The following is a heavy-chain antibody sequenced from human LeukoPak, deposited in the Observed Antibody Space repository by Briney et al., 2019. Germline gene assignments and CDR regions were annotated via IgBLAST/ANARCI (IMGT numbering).Heavy chain of an antibody. D-gene: IGHD3-22*01. J-gene: IGHJ4*02. V-gene: IGHV4-61*02. Sequence: KPSQTLSLTCTVSGNSISSGDNYWSWIRQPAGKGLEWIGRIYTSGSTYYNPSLKSRVTISVDTSKNQFSLKLSSVTAADTAVYYCARVRYYYDSSGYYPEFDYWGQGTLVTVSS. CDR1: GNSISSGDNY. CDR2: IYTSGST. CDR3: ARVRYYYDSSGYYPEFDY.